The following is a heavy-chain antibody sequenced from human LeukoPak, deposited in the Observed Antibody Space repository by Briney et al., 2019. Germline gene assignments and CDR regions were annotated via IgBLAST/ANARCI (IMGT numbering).Heavy chain of an antibody. D-gene: IGHD4-17*01. CDR2: INPSGGST. CDR3: ARVKYGDYIKFDY. J-gene: IGHJ4*02. V-gene: IGHV1-46*01. CDR1: GSTFTSYY. Sequence: ASVKVSCKASGSTFTSYYMHWVRQAPGQGLEWMGIINPSGGSTSYAQKFQGRVTMTRDTSTSTAYMELSRLRSDDTAVYYCARVKYGDYIKFDYWGQGTLVTVSS.